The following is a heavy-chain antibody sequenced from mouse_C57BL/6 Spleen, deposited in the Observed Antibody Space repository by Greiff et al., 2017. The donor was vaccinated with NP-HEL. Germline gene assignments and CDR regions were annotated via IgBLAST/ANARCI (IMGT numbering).Heavy chain of an antibody. CDR3: AREGSSDAMDY. CDR1: GYTFTSYW. Sequence: QVQLQQPGAELVKPGASVKMSCKASGYTFTSYWLTWVKQRPGQGLEWIGDIYPGSGSTNYNEKFKSKATLTVDTSYSTAYMQIISLTYEDAAVYYCAREGSSDAMDYWGKGTSVTVSS. V-gene: IGHV1-55*01. J-gene: IGHJ4*01. CDR2: IYPGSGST. D-gene: IGHD3-2*02.